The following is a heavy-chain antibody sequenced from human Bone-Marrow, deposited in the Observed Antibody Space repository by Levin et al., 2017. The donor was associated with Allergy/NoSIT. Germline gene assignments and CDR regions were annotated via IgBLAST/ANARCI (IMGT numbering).Heavy chain of an antibody. J-gene: IGHJ4*02. Sequence: SETLSLTCTVSGGSMSSYYWSWIRQPPGKGLDLIGYVYYTGSTNYNPSLKSRVTISLATSESQFSLKVTSVTAADTAVYYCARATNFGLVPYYFDFWGQGSLVTVSS. CDR1: GGSMSSYY. V-gene: IGHV4-59*01. CDR3: ARATNFGLVPYYFDF. D-gene: IGHD3-3*01. CDR2: VYYTGST.